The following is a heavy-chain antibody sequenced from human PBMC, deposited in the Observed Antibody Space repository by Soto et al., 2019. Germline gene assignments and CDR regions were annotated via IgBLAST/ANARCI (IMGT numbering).Heavy chain of an antibody. Sequence: SQTLSLTCTVSGGSICSYYWSWILQPPGKGLEWIGYIYYSGSTNYNPSLKSRVTISVDTSKNQFSLKLSSVTAADTAVYYCARETRLTPDCYDSSGPNCFDPCGQGTLGTVSS. D-gene: IGHD3-22*01. CDR2: IYYSGST. CDR1: GGSICSYY. CDR3: ARETRLTPDCYDSSGPNCFDP. J-gene: IGHJ5*02. V-gene: IGHV4-59*01.